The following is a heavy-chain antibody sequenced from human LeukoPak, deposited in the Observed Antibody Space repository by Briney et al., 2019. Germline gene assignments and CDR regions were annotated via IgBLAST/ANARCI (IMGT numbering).Heavy chain of an antibody. J-gene: IGHJ3*02. CDR2: INPNSGVT. D-gene: IGHD3-22*01. Sequence: ASVKVSCKASGYTFSGYYIHWVRQAPGQGLEWMGWINPNSGVTNYAQKFQGRVTMTRDTSISTAYMEVRSLRSDDTAVYYCARDMGYYYDSSGYKVPDAFDIWGQGTMVTVSS. V-gene: IGHV1-2*02. CDR3: ARDMGYYYDSSGYKVPDAFDI. CDR1: GYTFSGYY.